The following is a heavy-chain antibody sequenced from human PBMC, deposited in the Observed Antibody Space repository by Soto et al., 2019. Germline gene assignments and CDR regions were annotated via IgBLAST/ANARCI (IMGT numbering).Heavy chain of an antibody. CDR2: IYYSGTT. V-gene: IGHV4-31*03. CDR3: AGDSPISMIADS. D-gene: IGHD3-22*01. Sequence: QVQLQESGPGLVMPSQTLSLTCTVSGGSISGGGYYWSWLRQHPGQGLEWIGYIYYSGTTYYNPSLMSRVNISIDKSKNQFSLKLSSVTAAYTALYYCAGDSPISMIADSCGQVTLVTVAS. CDR1: GGSISGGGYY. J-gene: IGHJ4*02.